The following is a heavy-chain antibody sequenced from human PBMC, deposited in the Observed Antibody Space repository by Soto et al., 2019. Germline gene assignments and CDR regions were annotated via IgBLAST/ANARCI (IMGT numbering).Heavy chain of an antibody. CDR1: GYIFTNYA. CDR3: ARGSVSFDS. D-gene: IGHD3-10*01. J-gene: IGHJ4*02. CDR2: INAGDGNT. V-gene: IGHV1-3*01. Sequence: QVHLVQSGAEVKKPVASVNVSCKASGYIFTNYAIHWVRQAPGQRLEWMGRINAGDGNTRYSQNFQDRVTITRDTSASTAYMQLSSLTSEDSTLYFCARGSVSFDSWGQGTLVTVSS.